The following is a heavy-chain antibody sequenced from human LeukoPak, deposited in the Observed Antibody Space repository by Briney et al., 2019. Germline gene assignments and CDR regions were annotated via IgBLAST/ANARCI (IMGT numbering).Heavy chain of an antibody. V-gene: IGHV3-53*01. Sequence: GGSLRLSCAASGFIVSGDFMSWVRQAPGKGLEWVSVIYSDGSTYYADSVKGRFTISRDNSKNTLDLQMTGLRAEDTAVYYCAREXGXXRDSPWFDYWGQGTLVTVSS. CDR3: AREXGXXRDSPWFDY. D-gene: IGHD2-15*01. CDR2: IYSDGST. CDR1: GFIVSGDF. J-gene: IGHJ4*02.